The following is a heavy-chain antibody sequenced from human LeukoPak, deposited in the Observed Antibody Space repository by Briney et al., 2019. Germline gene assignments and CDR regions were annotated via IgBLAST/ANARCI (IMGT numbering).Heavy chain of an antibody. Sequence: GGSLRLSCAASGFSFSTYGFHWVRQAPGKGLEWVTFIRFDGGKKNYADSVKGRFTISRDNAKNSLYLQMNSLRAEDTAVYYCARDRSTVTTWVDYWGQGTLVTVSS. CDR3: ARDRSTVTTWVDY. V-gene: IGHV3-30*02. CDR1: GFSFSTYG. D-gene: IGHD4-17*01. CDR2: IRFDGGKK. J-gene: IGHJ4*02.